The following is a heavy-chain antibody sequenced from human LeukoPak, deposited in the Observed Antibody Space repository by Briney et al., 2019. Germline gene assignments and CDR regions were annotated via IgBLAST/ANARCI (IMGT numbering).Heavy chain of an antibody. Sequence: QPGRSLRLSCTASGFTFGDYAMSWVRQAPGKGLEWVGFIRSKAYGGTTEYAASVKGRFTISRDDSKSIAYLQMNSLKTEDTAVYYCTRVDIVAMGTWFDPWGQGTLVTVSS. CDR3: TRVDIVAMGTWFDP. CDR2: IRSKAYGGTT. V-gene: IGHV3-49*04. D-gene: IGHD2-21*01. CDR1: GFTFGDYA. J-gene: IGHJ5*02.